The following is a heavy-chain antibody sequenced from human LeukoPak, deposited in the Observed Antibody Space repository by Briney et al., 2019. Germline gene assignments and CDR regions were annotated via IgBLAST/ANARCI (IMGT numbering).Heavy chain of an antibody. D-gene: IGHD3-22*01. J-gene: IGHJ4*02. CDR3: ARLRGRYYYDSSGYSIFDY. Sequence: PSETLSLTCAVYGGSFSGYYWSWIRQPPGKGLEWIGEINHSGSTNYNPSLKSRVTISVDTSKNQFSLKLSSVTAADTAVYYCARLRGRYYYDSSGYSIFDYWGQGTLVTVSS. CDR2: INHSGST. CDR1: GGSFSGYY. V-gene: IGHV4-34*01.